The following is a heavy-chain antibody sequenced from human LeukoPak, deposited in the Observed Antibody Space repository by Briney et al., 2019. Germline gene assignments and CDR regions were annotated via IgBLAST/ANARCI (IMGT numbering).Heavy chain of an antibody. CDR3: ARGAYSSTSPSFDY. Sequence: GGSRRLSCAASGFTFSSYAMHWVRQAPGKGLEWVAVISYDGSNKYYADSVKGRFTISRDNSKNTLYLQMNSLRAEDTAVYYCARGAYSSTSPSFDYWGQGTLVTVSS. CDR1: GFTFSSYA. J-gene: IGHJ4*02. CDR2: ISYDGSNK. D-gene: IGHD2-2*01. V-gene: IGHV3-30-3*01.